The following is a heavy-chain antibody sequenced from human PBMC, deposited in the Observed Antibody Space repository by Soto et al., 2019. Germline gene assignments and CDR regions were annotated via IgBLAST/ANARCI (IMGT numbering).Heavy chain of an antibody. CDR3: ARDRGSQNWYFGV. V-gene: IGHV1-69*01. Sequence: QVQLVQSGAEVKKPGSSVKVSCKASGDIFSSYPFSWARQAPGQGLEWMGGIVPLLGTADYAQKFQDRVTITADDSTSTVYMELSSLRSDDTAVYYCARDRGSQNWYFGVWGRGTLVSVSS. D-gene: IGHD3-10*01. CDR1: GDIFSSYP. CDR2: IVPLLGTA. J-gene: IGHJ2*01.